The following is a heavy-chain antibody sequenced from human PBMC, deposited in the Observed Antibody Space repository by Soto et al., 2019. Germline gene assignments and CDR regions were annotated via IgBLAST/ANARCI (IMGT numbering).Heavy chain of an antibody. Sequence: SETLSLTCTVSGGSISSYYCSWIRQPPGKGLEWIGFIYYRGNTNYNPSLKSRVTISVDTSKNQFSLNLSSMTAADTSVYYCVRHAACSSIRCFSGYFDLWGRGTLVTVSA. D-gene: IGHD2-15*01. CDR3: VRHAACSSIRCFSGYFDL. V-gene: IGHV4-59*08. CDR2: IYYRGNT. CDR1: GGSISSYY. J-gene: IGHJ2*01.